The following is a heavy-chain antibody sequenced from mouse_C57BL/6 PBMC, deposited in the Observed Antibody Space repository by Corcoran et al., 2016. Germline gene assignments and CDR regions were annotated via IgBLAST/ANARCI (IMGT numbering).Heavy chain of an antibody. CDR3: ARWDYYYGSSSYYAMDY. V-gene: IGHV9-3*01. J-gene: IGHJ4*01. Sequence: QIQLVQSGPELKKPGETVKISCKASGYTFTTYGMSWVKQAPGKGLKWMGWINTYSGVPTYADDFKGRFAFSLETSASTAYLQINNLKNEDTATYFCARWDYYYGSSSYYAMDYWGQGTSVTVSS. CDR1: GYTFTTYG. D-gene: IGHD1-1*01. CDR2: INTYSGVP.